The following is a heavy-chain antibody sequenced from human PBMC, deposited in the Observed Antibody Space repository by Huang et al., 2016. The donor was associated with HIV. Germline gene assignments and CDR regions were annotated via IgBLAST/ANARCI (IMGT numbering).Heavy chain of an antibody. CDR1: GDFISSTNYY. CDR2: VYQSGST. V-gene: IGHV4-39*01. Sequence: QLQLQESGPGQVKPSETLSLTCTVSGDFISSTNYYWGWIRPSPGKGLEWVGSVYQSGSTNYNPSLKSRVTLSVDTSRKQFSLRLNSVTAADTAVYYCASQHIGAAATWFWGRGTQVAVSS. D-gene: IGHD6-13*01. CDR3: ASQHIGAAATWF. J-gene: IGHJ4*02.